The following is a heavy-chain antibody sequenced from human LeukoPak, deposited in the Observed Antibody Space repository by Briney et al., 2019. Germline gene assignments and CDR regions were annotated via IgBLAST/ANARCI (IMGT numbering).Heavy chain of an antibody. V-gene: IGHV4-31*03. CDR3: ARGSYDSSGYYYAY. Sequence: MPSETLSLTCTVSGGSIISGGYYWSWIRQHPGKGLEWIGSIYYSGNTYYNPSLKSRVTISVDPSKNQFSLKLSSVTAADTAVYYCARGSYDSSGYYYAYWGQGTLVTVSS. CDR2: IYYSGNT. CDR1: GGSIISGGYY. J-gene: IGHJ4*02. D-gene: IGHD3-22*01.